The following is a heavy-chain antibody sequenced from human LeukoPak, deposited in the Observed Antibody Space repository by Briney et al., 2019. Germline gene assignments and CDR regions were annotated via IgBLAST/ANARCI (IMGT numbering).Heavy chain of an antibody. J-gene: IGHJ3*02. D-gene: IGHD5-12*01. CDR2: IKQDGSEK. Sequence: GGSLRLSCAASGFTFSSYWMSWVRQAPGKGLEWVANIKQDGSEKYYVDSVKGRFTISRDNAKNSLYLQMNSLRAEDTAVYYCAREGSGYASGAFDIWGQGTMVTVSS. CDR1: GFTFSSYW. CDR3: AREGSGYASGAFDI. V-gene: IGHV3-7*01.